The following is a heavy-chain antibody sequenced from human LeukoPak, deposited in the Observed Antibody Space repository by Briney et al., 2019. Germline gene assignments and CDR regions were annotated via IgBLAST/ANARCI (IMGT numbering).Heavy chain of an antibody. CDR3: ARTHAGYSYGLRVPGDY. CDR1: GYTFTDYY. D-gene: IGHD5-18*01. Sequence: ASVKVSCKASGYTFTDYYMHWVRQAPGQGLEWMGWINPNSGGTNYAQKFQGRVTMTRDTSISTAYMELSRLRSDDTAVYYCARTHAGYSYGLRVPGDYWGQGTLVTVSS. V-gene: IGHV1-2*02. J-gene: IGHJ4*02. CDR2: INPNSGGT.